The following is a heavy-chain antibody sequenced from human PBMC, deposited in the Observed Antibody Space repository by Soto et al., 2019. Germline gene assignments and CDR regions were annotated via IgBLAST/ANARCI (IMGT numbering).Heavy chain of an antibody. D-gene: IGHD6-6*01. CDR2: IIPIFGTA. CDR3: AAQQRSARGRELIRWPFPFLDY. Sequence: GSSVKVSCKASGGTFSSYAISWVRQAPGQGLEWMGGIIPIFGTANYAQKFQGRVTITADESTSTAYMELSSLRSEDTAVYYCAAQQRSARGRELIRWPFPFLDYWGQGTLVTVSS. J-gene: IGHJ4*02. V-gene: IGHV1-69*13. CDR1: GGTFSSYA.